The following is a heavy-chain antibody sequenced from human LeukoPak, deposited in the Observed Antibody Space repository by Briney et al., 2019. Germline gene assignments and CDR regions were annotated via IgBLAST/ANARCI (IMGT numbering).Heavy chain of an antibody. CDR2: MNPNSDNT. CDR1: GYTFTSYD. Sequence: GASVKVSCKASGYTFTSYDINWVRQATGQGLEWMGWMNPNSDNTGYEQKFQGRLTITRNTSISTAYMELSSLRSEDTAVYYCARQVSSSWGYYYHYMDVWGKGTTVTVSS. J-gene: IGHJ6*03. CDR3: ARQVSSSWGYYYHYMDV. D-gene: IGHD6-13*01. V-gene: IGHV1-8*03.